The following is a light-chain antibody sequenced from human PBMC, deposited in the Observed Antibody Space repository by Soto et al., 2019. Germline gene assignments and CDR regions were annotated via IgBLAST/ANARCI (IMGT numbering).Light chain of an antibody. CDR1: SSNIGSYP. CDR3: ASWDDSLSGRV. J-gene: IGLJ2*01. V-gene: IGLV1-47*02. Sequence: QSVLAQSPSASGTPGQRVTISCYGSSSNIGSYPVYWYQQLPGTAPKLLINSDGQRPSGVPDRFSASKSGTSASLAISGLRSEDEADYYCASWDDSLSGRVFGGGTKVTVL. CDR2: SDG.